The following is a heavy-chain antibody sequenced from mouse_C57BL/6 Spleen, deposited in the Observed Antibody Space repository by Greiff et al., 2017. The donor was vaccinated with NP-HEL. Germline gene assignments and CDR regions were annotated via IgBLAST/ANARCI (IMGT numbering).Heavy chain of an antibody. CDR2: ISYDGNN. CDR1: GYSITSGYY. D-gene: IGHD1-1*01. CDR3: ARESYVFDY. J-gene: IGHJ2*01. V-gene: IGHV3-6*01. Sequence: VQLQQSGPGLVKPSQSLSLTCSVTGYSITSGYYWNWIRQFPGNKLEWMGYISYDGNNNYNPSLKNRISITRDTSKNQLFLKLNSVATEDTATYYCARESYVFDYWGQGTTLTVSS.